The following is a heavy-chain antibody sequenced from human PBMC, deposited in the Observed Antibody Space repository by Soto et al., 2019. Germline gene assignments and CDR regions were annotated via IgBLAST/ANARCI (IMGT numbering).Heavy chain of an antibody. CDR1: GFTFSSYG. CDR3: ARDPYPELGTVTTFGFDY. D-gene: IGHD4-17*01. V-gene: IGHV3-33*01. Sequence: QVQLVESGGGVVQPGRSLRLSCAASGFTFSSYGMHWVRQAPGKGLEWVAVIWYDGSNKYYADSVKGRFTISRDNSKNTLYLQMNSLRAEDTAVYYGARDPYPELGTVTTFGFDYWGQGTLVTVSS. J-gene: IGHJ4*02. CDR2: IWYDGSNK.